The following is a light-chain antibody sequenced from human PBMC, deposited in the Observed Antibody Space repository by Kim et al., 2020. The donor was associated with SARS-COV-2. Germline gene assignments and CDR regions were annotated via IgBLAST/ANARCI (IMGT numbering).Light chain of an antibody. CDR3: QTWGTGVVV. CDR2: VNNDGSH. Sequence: QLVLTQSPSASASLGASVKLTCTLSSGHSSYAIAWHQQQQEKGPRYLMKVNNDGSHSKGDGIPDRFSGSSSGAERYLTISSLQSEDEADYYCQTWGTGVVVFGGGTQLTVL. J-gene: IGLJ2*01. CDR1: SGHSSYA. V-gene: IGLV4-69*01.